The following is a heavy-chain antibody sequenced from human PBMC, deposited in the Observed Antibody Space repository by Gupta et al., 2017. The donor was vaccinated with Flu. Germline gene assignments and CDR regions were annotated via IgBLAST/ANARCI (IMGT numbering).Heavy chain of an antibody. CDR3: AKVGATGTTASFDY. J-gene: IGHJ4*02. D-gene: IGHD1-7*01. CDR2: ISNSGGST. V-gene: IGHV3-23*01. CDR1: GFTFSNYA. Sequence: ELQLLESGGGLVQPGGSLRLSCAASGFTFSNYAMSWVRQAPGKGLEWVLAISNSGGSTYYADSVKGRFTISRDNSKNTLYLQMNSLRAEDTAVYYCAKVGATGTTASFDYWGQGTLVTVSS.